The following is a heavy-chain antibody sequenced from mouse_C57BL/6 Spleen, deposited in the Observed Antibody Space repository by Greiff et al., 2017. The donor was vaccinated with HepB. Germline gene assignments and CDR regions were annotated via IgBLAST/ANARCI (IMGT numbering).Heavy chain of an antibody. CDR1: GFNIKDYY. V-gene: IGHV14-2*01. CDR2: IDPEDGET. D-gene: IGHD1-1*01. CDR3: ASGDYGSSYPYYAMDY. Sequence: EVQLQESGAELVKPGASVKLSCTASGFNIKDYYMHWVKQRTEQGLEWIGRIDPEDGETKYAPEFQGKATITADTSSNTAYLQLSSLTSEDTAVYYCASGDYGSSYPYYAMDYWGQGTSVTVSS. J-gene: IGHJ4*01.